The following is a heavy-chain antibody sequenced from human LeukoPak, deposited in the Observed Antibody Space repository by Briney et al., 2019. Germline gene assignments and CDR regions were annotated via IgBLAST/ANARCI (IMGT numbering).Heavy chain of an antibody. CDR2: IYYSGST. CDR3: AGGYDFWSGSIDY. V-gene: IGHV4-39*01. D-gene: IGHD3-3*01. CDR1: GGSISSSSYN. J-gene: IGHJ4*02. Sequence: SETLSLTCTVSGGSISSSSYNWGWIRQPPGKGLEWIGSIYYSGSTYYNPSLKSRVTISVDTSKNQFSLKLSSVTAADTAVYYCAGGYDFWSGSIDYWGQGTLVTVSS.